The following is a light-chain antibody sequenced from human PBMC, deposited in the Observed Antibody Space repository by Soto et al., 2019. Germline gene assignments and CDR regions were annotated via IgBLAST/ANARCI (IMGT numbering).Light chain of an antibody. J-gene: IGKJ3*01. CDR2: DAS. Sequence: DIVLTQSPATLSLSPGERATLSCRASQSISSYLVWFQQKPGRAPRLLIYDASTRATGIPARFSGSGSGTDFTLTISSLEPEDFAVYYCQQRSNWPLTLGPGTKVDIK. V-gene: IGKV3-11*01. CDR3: QQRSNWPLT. CDR1: QSISSY.